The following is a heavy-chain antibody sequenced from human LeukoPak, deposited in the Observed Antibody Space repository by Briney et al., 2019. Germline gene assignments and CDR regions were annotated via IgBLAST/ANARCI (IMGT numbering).Heavy chain of an antibody. CDR1: GFTFSHFT. J-gene: IGHJ6*03. Sequence: GGSLRLSCAASGFTFSHFTMNWVRQAPGKGLEWVSSITCSRNDIYYADSVKGRFTISRDNAKNSLYLQINSLRAEDTAVYSCASLMDPNYYYDMDVWGKGTTVTVSS. CDR2: ITCSRNDI. CDR3: ASLMDPNYYYDMDV. V-gene: IGHV3-21*01. D-gene: IGHD2-2*03.